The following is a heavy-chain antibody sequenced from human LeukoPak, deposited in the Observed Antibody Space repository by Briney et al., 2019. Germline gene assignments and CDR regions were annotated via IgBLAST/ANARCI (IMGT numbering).Heavy chain of an antibody. D-gene: IGHD5-24*01. CDR2: INPNSGGT. CDR3: AREGAGRDGYNLMFGY. J-gene: IGHJ4*02. V-gene: IGHV1-2*06. Sequence: GASVEVSCKASGYTFTGYYMHWVRQAPGQGLEWMGRINPNSGGTNYAQKFQGRVTMTRDTSISTAYMELSRLRSDDTAVYYCAREGAGRDGYNLMFGYWGQGTLVTVSS. CDR1: GYTFTGYY.